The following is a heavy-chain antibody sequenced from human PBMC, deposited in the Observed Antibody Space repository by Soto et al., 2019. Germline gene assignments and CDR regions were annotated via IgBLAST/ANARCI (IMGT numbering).Heavy chain of an antibody. D-gene: IGHD3-10*01. CDR2: IYYGGST. CDR3: ARVRREFDHGGTVDY. Sequence: PSETLSLTCAVSGGSISRGDYSWNWIRQPPGKGLEWIGYIYYGGSTYYNPSLQSRVTMSVDRSRNQFSLKLNSVTAADTAVYYCARVRREFDHGGTVDYWGQGTLVTVSS. CDR1: GGSISRGDYS. V-gene: IGHV4-30-2*01. J-gene: IGHJ4*02.